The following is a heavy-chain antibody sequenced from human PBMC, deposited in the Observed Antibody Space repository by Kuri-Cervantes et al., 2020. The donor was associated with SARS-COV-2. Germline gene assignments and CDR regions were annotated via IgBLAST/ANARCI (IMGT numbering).Heavy chain of an antibody. CDR1: GFTFSSYS. CDR3: ARDRVYYDSSGWGTYYYYGMDV. Sequence: GESLKISCAASGFTFSSYSMNWVRQAPGKGLEWVSYISSSSSYIYYADSVKGRFTISRDNAKNSLYLQMNSLRAEDTAVYYCARDRVYYDSSGWGTYYYYGMDVWGQGTTVTVSS. CDR2: ISSSSSYI. J-gene: IGHJ6*02. D-gene: IGHD3-22*01. V-gene: IGHV3-21*05.